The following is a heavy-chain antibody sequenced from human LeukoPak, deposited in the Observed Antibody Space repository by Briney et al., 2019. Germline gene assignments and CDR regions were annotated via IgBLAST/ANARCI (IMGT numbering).Heavy chain of an antibody. Sequence: PGGSLRLSCAASGFTFISYAMTWARQAPGEGLEWVSAISNSGGSTYYADSVKGRFTISRDNSKNTLYLQMNSLRAEDTAIYYCARSTSYHFDYWGQGTLVTVSS. CDR2: ISNSGGST. D-gene: IGHD2-2*01. CDR1: GFTFISYA. J-gene: IGHJ4*02. V-gene: IGHV3-23*01. CDR3: ARSTSYHFDY.